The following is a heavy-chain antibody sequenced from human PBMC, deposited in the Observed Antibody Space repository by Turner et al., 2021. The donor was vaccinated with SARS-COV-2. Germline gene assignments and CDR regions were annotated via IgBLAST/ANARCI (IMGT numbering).Heavy chain of an antibody. J-gene: IGHJ4*02. Sequence: QLQLQESNPGQVNPSDTLSLTCTVSGGSIRSSSYYWGWNRQPPGKGLEWIGCIDYSGSTDYITSLKSRVTMSVDTSKNQLSLKLSSVTAADTVVYYCERRRLMSGYRFDYWGQGTLVTVSS. CDR1: GGSIRSSSYY. CDR3: ERRRLMSGYRFDY. V-gene: IGHV4-39*01. D-gene: IGHD3-3*01. CDR2: IDYSGST.